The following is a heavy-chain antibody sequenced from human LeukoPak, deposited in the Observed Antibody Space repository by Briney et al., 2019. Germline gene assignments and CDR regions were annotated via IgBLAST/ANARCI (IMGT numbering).Heavy chain of an antibody. D-gene: IGHD3-10*01. Sequence: GGSLRLSCAASGFTFSSYAMSWVRQAPGRGLEWFSAISGSGSSTHYGDSVKGRFTISRDNSRNTLYLQLNRLRAEDTAVYSCAKLLRGVIVPYFDYWGQGTLVTVSS. CDR3: AKLLRGVIVPYFDY. J-gene: IGHJ4*02. CDR2: ISGSGSST. V-gene: IGHV3-23*01. CDR1: GFTFSSYA.